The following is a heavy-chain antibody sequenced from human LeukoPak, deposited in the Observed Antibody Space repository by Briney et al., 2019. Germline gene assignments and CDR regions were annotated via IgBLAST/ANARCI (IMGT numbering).Heavy chain of an antibody. V-gene: IGHV1-8*02. J-gene: IGHJ5*02. CDR1: GYTFTSYY. CDR3: ARALLAYCGGDCPVDP. CDR2: MNPNSGNT. Sequence: ASVKVSCKASGYTFTSYYMHWVRQAPGQGLGWMGWMNPNSGNTGYAQKFQGRVTMSRNTSISTAYMELSSLRSEDTAVYYCARALLAYCGGDCPVDPWGQGTLVTVSS. D-gene: IGHD2-21*02.